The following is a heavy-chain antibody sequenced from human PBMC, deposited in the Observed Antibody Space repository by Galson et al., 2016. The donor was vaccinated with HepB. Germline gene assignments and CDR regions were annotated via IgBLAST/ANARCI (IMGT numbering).Heavy chain of an antibody. CDR2: INPSGGNT. D-gene: IGHD6-6*01. CDR3: ARDRRIAAKQERRLDWSDP. J-gene: IGHJ5*02. Sequence: SVKVSCKASGYTFTNYYIHWVRQAPGQGLEWMGIINPSGGNTTYPQKFQGRVTMTSDTSTSTVHMELSRLSSEDTAVYYCARDRRIAAKQERRLDWSDPWGQGTLVTVSS. V-gene: IGHV1-46*01. CDR1: GYTFTNYY.